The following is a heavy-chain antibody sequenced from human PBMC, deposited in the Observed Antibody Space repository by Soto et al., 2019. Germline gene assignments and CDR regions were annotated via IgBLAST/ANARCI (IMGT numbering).Heavy chain of an antibody. V-gene: IGHV1-18*01. CDR3: ARALDYYASSGHHY. J-gene: IGHJ4*02. CDR1: GYTFTSYG. Sequence: ASVKVSCKASGYTFTSYGINWVRQAPGQGLEWLGWISAYDGYTKYAQNLQGRVYITTDKSTNTAYMELRSLRSEDTAVYYCARALDYYASSGHHYWGQGTLVTVSS. CDR2: ISAYDGYT. D-gene: IGHD3-22*01.